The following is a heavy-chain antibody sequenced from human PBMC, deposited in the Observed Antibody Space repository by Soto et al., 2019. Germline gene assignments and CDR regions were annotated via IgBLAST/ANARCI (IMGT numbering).Heavy chain of an antibody. V-gene: IGHV4-39*01. CDR3: ARHRATMHPGWFDT. CDR1: GGSISSSSYY. CDR2: IYYSGIT. Sequence: PXETLSLPFTVSGGSISSSSYYWGWIRQPPGKGLEWIGSIYYSGITYYNPSLKSRVTISVDTSKNQFSLKLSSVTAADTAVYYCARHRATMHPGWFDTWGQGTLVTVSS. J-gene: IGHJ5*02.